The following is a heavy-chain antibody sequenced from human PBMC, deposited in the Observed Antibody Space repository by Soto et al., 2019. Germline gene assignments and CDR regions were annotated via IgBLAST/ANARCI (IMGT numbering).Heavy chain of an antibody. CDR1: GFSFSSFS. V-gene: IGHV3-48*04. CDR3: ASLGDYGSGSY. CDR2: ISGGGFTT. Sequence: EVHLVESGGDLVQPGGSLRLSCAASGFSFSSFSMNWVRQAPGKGLEWVSYISGGGFTTYYADSVKGRFTISRDDAKNSLYLRMNCLQAEDRAVYYCASLGDYGSGSYWGQGTLVTVSS. D-gene: IGHD3-10*01. J-gene: IGHJ4*02.